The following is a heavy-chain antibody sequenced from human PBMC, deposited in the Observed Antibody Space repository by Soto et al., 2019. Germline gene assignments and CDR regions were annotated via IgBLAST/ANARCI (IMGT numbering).Heavy chain of an antibody. D-gene: IGHD1-1*01. Sequence: QSGGSLRLSCVVSGFRFSDYPLNWVRQAPGQGLEWVANINRRGTLTNYVDSVRGRFSTSRDNTRNSFYLNMDSLRVGDTATYYCVRGTPTPGLDIWGRGTTVTVSS. CDR1: GFRFSDYP. CDR2: INRRGTLT. J-gene: IGHJ6*02. CDR3: VRGTPTPGLDI. V-gene: IGHV3-7*03.